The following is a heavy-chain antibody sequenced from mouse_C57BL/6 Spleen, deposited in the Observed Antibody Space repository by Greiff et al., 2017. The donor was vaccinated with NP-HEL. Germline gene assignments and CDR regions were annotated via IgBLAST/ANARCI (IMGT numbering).Heavy chain of an antibody. D-gene: IGHD2-10*02. Sequence: EVMLVESGGGLVKPGGSLKLSCAASGFTFSSYTMSWVRQTPEKRLEWVATISGGGGNTYYPDSVKGRFTISRDNAKNTLYLQMSSLRSEDTALYYCARQVYGNQRRYFDYWGQGTTLTVSS. V-gene: IGHV5-9*01. CDR1: GFTFSSYT. CDR2: ISGGGGNT. CDR3: ARQVYGNQRRYFDY. J-gene: IGHJ2*01.